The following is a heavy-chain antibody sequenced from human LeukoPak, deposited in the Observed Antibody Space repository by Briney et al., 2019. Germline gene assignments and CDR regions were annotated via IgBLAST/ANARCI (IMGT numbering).Heavy chain of an antibody. CDR2: IYTSGCT. Sequence: PSQTLSLTCTVSGGSISSGSYYWSWIRQSAGKGLDWIVRIYTSGCTNYTPPLKSRVTISVDTSKNQFSLKLSSVTAADTAVYYCARARVTMDGFDYWGQGTLVTVSS. D-gene: IGHD3-10*01. J-gene: IGHJ4*02. V-gene: IGHV4-61*02. CDR1: GGSISSGSYY. CDR3: ARARVTMDGFDY.